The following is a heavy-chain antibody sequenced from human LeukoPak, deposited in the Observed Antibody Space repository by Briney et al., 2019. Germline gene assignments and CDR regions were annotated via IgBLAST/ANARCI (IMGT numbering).Heavy chain of an antibody. Sequence: SETLSLTCAVYSGSISGYYWSWIRQSPGSGLEWTGQIDYSGSTNYNPSLKSRVTISVDTSKNQFSLKLNSVTAADTAVYFCALDISNYYFRGMNVWGQGTTVTVSS. V-gene: IGHV4-34*01. D-gene: IGHD3-9*01. CDR3: ALDISNYYFRGMNV. J-gene: IGHJ6*02. CDR2: IDYSGST. CDR1: SGSISGYY.